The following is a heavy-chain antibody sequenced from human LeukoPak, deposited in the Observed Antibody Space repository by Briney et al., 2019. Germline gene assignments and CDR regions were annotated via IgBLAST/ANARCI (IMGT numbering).Heavy chain of an antibody. V-gene: IGHV3-30-3*01. CDR3: ARDSVDSYGMDV. CDR2: ISYDGSNK. Sequence: PGGSLRLSCAASGFTFSGYPIHWVRQAPGKGLEWVAVISYDGSNKYYADSVKGRFTISRDNSKNTLYLQMNSLRAEDTAVYYCARDSVDSYGMDVWGQGTTVTVSS. D-gene: IGHD5-12*01. J-gene: IGHJ6*02. CDR1: GFTFSGYP.